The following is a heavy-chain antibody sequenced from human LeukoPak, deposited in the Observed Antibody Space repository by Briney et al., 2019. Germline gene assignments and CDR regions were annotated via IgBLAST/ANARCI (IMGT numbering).Heavy chain of an antibody. Sequence: ASVKVSCKASGYTFIDYYIHWVRQAPGQGLEFLGWISPDSGGTNYPQKFQGRVTLTRDTSISTAYMELSRLRSDDTAVYYCAREYCSTTRCYMADYWGQGTLVTVSS. V-gene: IGHV1-2*02. CDR1: GYTFIDYY. CDR2: ISPDSGGT. D-gene: IGHD2-2*01. J-gene: IGHJ4*02. CDR3: AREYCSTTRCYMADY.